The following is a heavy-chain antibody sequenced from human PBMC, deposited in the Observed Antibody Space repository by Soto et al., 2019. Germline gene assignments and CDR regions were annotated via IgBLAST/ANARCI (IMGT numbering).Heavy chain of an antibody. CDR3: ARDLWGYCGTDCYPLDV. Sequence: PSETLSLTCTVSGGSISTSSYHWAWIRQPPGKGLEWIGYMYNTGSTVYNPSFKSRVTISVDTSKNQFSLKLNSVTAADTAVYYCARDLWGYCGTDCYPLDVWGQGTTVTVSS. D-gene: IGHD2-21*02. J-gene: IGHJ6*02. CDR2: MYNTGST. CDR1: GGSISTSSYH. V-gene: IGHV4-61*01.